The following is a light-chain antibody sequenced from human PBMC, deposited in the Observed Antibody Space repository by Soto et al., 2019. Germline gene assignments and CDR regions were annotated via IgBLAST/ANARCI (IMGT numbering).Light chain of an antibody. Sequence: IQLTQSPSSLSASVGDRVIITCRASQDISNYVAWYQQKAGKAPKVLIYEASTLNSGVPSRFSGSGSGTEFTLTIASLQPADFATYYCQQVKRDLPLTFGGGTKVEIK. CDR1: QDISNY. J-gene: IGKJ4*01. CDR3: QQVKRDLPLT. CDR2: EAS. V-gene: IGKV1-9*01.